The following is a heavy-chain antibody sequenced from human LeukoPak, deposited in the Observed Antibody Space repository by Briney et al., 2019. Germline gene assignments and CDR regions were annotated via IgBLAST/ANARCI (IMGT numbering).Heavy chain of an antibody. D-gene: IGHD6-13*01. CDR2: INHSGST. Sequence: SETLSLTCAVYGGSFSGYYWSWIRQLPGKGLEWIGEINHSGSTNYNPSLKSRVTISVDTSKNQFSLKLSSVTAADTAVYYRAREFYSSSWAGFDYWGQGTLVTVSS. CDR1: GGSFSGYY. CDR3: AREFYSSSWAGFDY. V-gene: IGHV4-34*01. J-gene: IGHJ4*02.